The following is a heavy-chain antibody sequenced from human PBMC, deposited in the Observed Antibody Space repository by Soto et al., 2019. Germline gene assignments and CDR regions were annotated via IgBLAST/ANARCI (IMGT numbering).Heavy chain of an antibody. V-gene: IGHV3-7*01. CDR2: IKQDGNEK. CDR3: ARAYAFGGVIAHFDY. J-gene: IGHJ4*02. CDR1: GFTLSSYW. Sequence: GGSLRLSCAASGFTLSSYWMSWVRQAPGKGLEWVANIKQDGNEKYYVDSVKGRFTISRDNVKNSLFLQMNSLRAEDTAVYYCARAYAFGGVIAHFDYWGQGTLVTVSS. D-gene: IGHD3-16*02.